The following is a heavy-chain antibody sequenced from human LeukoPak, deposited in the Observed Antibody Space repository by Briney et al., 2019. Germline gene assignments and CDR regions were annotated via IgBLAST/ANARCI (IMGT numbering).Heavy chain of an antibody. J-gene: IGHJ4*02. CDR2: INPNSGGT. CDR1: GYTFTGYY. Sequence: ASLKVSCKASGYTFTGYYIHGVRQAPAQGLEGMAWINPNSGGTDYAQKFQGRVTMTRDTSIGTSYMELSRLRSDDTAVYYCARSPTYFYDSSGYYPGEYYFDYWGQGTLVTVSS. CDR3: ARSPTYFYDSSGYYPGEYYFDY. V-gene: IGHV1-2*02. D-gene: IGHD3-22*01.